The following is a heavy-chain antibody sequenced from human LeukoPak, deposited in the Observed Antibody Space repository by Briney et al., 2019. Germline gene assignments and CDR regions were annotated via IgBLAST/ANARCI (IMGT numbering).Heavy chain of an antibody. CDR3: ARALYRTWFDP. CDR1: GFTVSSNE. D-gene: IGHD3-16*01. J-gene: IGHJ5*02. Sequence: GGSLRLSCAASGFTVSSNEMSWVRQAPGKGLEWVSSISGGSTYYADSRKGRFTISRDNSKNTLYLQMNSLRAEDTAVYYCARALYRTWFDPWGQGTLVTVSS. V-gene: IGHV3-38-3*01. CDR2: ISGGST.